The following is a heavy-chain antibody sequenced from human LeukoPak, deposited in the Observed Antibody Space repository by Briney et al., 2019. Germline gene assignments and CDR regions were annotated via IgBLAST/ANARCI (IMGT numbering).Heavy chain of an antibody. J-gene: IGHJ5*02. CDR3: AGRITILGVVIGDERNWFDP. V-gene: IGHV4-38-2*02. CDR1: GYSISSGYY. D-gene: IGHD3-3*01. Sequence: SETLSLTCTVSGYSISSGYYWGWIRQPPGKGLEWIGSIYHSGSTYYNPSLKSRVTISVDTSKNQFSLKLSSVTAADTAVYYCAGRITILGVVIGDERNWFDPWGQGTLVTVSS. CDR2: IYHSGST.